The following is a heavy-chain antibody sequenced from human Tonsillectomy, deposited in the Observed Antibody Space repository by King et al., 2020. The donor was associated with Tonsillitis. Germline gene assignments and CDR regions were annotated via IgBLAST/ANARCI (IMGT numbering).Heavy chain of an antibody. CDR3: ARGNYYDSSGYYIAFDY. Sequence: DVQLVESGGGLVKPGGSLRLSCAASGFTFSSYSMNWVRQAPGKGLEWVSSISSSSSYIYYADSVKGRFTISSDNAKNSLYLQMNSLRAEDTAVYYCARGNYYDSSGYYIAFDYWGQGTLVTVSS. D-gene: IGHD3-22*01. J-gene: IGHJ4*02. V-gene: IGHV3-21*01. CDR2: ISSSSSYI. CDR1: GFTFSSYS.